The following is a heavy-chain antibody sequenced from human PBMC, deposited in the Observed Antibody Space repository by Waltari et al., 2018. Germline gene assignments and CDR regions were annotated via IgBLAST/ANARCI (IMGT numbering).Heavy chain of an antibody. Sequence: EVQLLESGGGLVQPGGSLRLSCVVSVLTFSTSAMSWVRQAPGKGLEWVSSISISGGKMYYGDSVRGRFTISRDNSKNALYLQMNSLRAEDTAVYYCAKEIRPNDYWGQGTLVTVSS. V-gene: IGHV3-23*01. CDR1: VLTFSTSA. J-gene: IGHJ4*02. CDR3: AKEIRPNDY. CDR2: ISISGGKM.